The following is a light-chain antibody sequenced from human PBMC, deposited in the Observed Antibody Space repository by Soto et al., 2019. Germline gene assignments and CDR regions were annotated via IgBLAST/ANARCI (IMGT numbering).Light chain of an antibody. CDR1: QSVNSR. CDR2: GAS. Sequence: EIVLTQSPGTLSLSPGERATLSCGASQSVNSRLAWYQHKPGQAPRLLISGASSRATGIPDRFSGSGSATDFTLTSSRLEPEDFALYYCQHYGRSPITFGQGTRLEIK. CDR3: QHYGRSPIT. V-gene: IGKV3-20*01. J-gene: IGKJ5*01.